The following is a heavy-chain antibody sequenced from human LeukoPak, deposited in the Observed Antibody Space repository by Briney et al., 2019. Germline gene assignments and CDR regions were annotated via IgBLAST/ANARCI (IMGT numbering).Heavy chain of an antibody. J-gene: IGHJ6*02. CDR3: AREDSGGYYYGMDV. Sequence: GGSLRLSCAASGFTFSSYGMHWVRQAPGKGLEWVAVISYDGSNKYYADSVKGRFTISRDNSKNTLYLQMNSLRAEDTAVYYCAREDSGGYYYGMDVWGQGTTVTVSS. D-gene: IGHD2-15*01. CDR2: ISYDGSNK. V-gene: IGHV3-30*03. CDR1: GFTFSSYG.